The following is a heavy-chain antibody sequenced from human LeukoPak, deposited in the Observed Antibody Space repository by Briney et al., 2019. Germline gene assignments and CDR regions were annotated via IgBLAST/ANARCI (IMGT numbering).Heavy chain of an antibody. Sequence: GGSLRLSCAASGFTFSNYAMNWVRQAPGKGLEWVSSIIVSGDNTYYADSVKGRFTISRDNSKNTLYLQINSLGAEDTAVYYCARSLIVSAGTGPFDYRGQGTLVTVSS. CDR3: ARSLIVSAGTGPFDY. CDR2: IIVSGDNT. D-gene: IGHD5/OR15-5a*01. J-gene: IGHJ4*02. CDR1: GFTFSNYA. V-gene: IGHV3-23*01.